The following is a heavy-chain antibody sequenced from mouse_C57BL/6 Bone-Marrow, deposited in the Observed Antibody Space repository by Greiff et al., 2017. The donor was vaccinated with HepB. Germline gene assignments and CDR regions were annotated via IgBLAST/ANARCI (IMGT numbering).Heavy chain of an antibody. CDR1: GYSFTDYN. D-gene: IGHD2-5*01. CDR2: INPNYGTT. CDR3: TTLSNRHYFDY. V-gene: IGHV1-39*01. Sequence: VQLKQSGPELVKPGASVKISCKASGYSFTDYNMNWVKQSNGKSLAWIGVINPNYGTTSYNQKFKGKATLTVDQSASTAYIQLNSLTSEDSAVYYCTTLSNRHYFDYWGQGTTLTVSS. J-gene: IGHJ2*01.